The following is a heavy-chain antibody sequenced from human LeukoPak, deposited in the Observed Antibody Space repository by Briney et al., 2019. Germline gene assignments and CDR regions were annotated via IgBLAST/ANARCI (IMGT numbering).Heavy chain of an antibody. J-gene: IGHJ4*02. D-gene: IGHD2-15*01. CDR3: ARGWSVFDY. CDR1: GLTFSNDW. V-gene: IGHV3-7*04. CDR2: IKGDGSET. Sequence: PGGSLRLSCEASGLTFSNDWMTWVRQSPGKGLEWVANIKGDGSETYYLDSVKGRFTISRDNAKNSLYLQMNSVRAEDTALYYCARGWSVFDYWGQGTLGTVSS.